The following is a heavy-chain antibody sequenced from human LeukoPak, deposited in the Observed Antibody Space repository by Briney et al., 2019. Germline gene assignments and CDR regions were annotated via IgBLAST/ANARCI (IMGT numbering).Heavy chain of an antibody. CDR3: ARAGPIDY. Sequence: GGSLRLSCAASAFIVSSKYMSWVRQAPGKGLEWVSVIYSGGSTYYAASVEGRFTISRDNSKNTVYLQMNNLRVDDTAVYYCARAGPIDYWGQGILVTVSS. CDR1: AFIVSSKY. V-gene: IGHV3-53*01. J-gene: IGHJ4*02. CDR2: IYSGGST.